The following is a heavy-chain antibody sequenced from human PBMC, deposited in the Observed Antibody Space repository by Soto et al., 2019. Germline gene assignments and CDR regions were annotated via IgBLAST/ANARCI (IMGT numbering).Heavy chain of an antibody. V-gene: IGHV4-34*01. J-gene: IGHJ4*02. CDR1: GWSFSGYY. CDR2: INHSGST. D-gene: IGHD3-16*01. CDR3: ARGNIGPLEFDY. Sequence: SDTLSLTCAVYGWSFSGYYWRGLRQPPGKGLEWIGEINHSGSTNYNPSLKSRVTISVDTSKNQFSLKLSPVTAADTAVYYCARGNIGPLEFDYWGQGTLVTVSS.